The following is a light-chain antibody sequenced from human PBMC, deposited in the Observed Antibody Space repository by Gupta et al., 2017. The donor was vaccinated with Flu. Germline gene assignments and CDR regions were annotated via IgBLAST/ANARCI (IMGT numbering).Light chain of an antibody. V-gene: IGLV3-25*03. J-gene: IGLJ3*02. CDR3: QSADSSGAYVV. Sequence: ELTQAPSVSVSPGQTARVTCPGDALPSQYAYWYQLKPGQAPLLVMFKDNERPSRIPERFSGSSSGTVVTLNISGGQAEDEADYYCQSADSSGAYVVFGGGTKLTVL. CDR2: KDN. CDR1: ALPSQY.